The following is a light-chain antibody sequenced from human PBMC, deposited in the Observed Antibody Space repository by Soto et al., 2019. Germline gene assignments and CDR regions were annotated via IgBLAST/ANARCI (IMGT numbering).Light chain of an antibody. Sequence: ELVLSQSPVTLSVSPGERATLSCRASQSIRKNLAWYQQKPGQAPTLLIYEASTRATGVPARFSGSGSGTEFTLTISSLQSEDFAIYYCQQSHNYMYTFGQGTKLEIK. CDR1: QSIRKN. CDR2: EAS. V-gene: IGKV3-15*01. CDR3: QQSHNYMYT. J-gene: IGKJ2*01.